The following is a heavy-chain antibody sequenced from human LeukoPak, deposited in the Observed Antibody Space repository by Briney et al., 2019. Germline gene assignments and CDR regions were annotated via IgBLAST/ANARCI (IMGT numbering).Heavy chain of an antibody. J-gene: IGHJ5*02. CDR1: GGSISSYY. D-gene: IGHD6-6*01. Sequence: PSETLSLTCTVSGGSISSYYWSWIRQPPGKGLEWIGYIYYSGSTNYNPSLKSRVTISVDTSKNQFSLKLSSVTAADTAVYYCARGMGCIAARNWFDPWGQGTLVTVSS. V-gene: IGHV4-59*01. CDR3: ARGMGCIAARNWFDP. CDR2: IYYSGST.